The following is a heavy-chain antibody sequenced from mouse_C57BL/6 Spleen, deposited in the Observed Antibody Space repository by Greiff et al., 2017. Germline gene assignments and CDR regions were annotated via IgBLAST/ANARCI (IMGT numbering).Heavy chain of an antibody. Sequence: VQLQQPGAELVKPGASVKLSCKASGYTFTSYWMHWVKQRPGRGLEWIGRIDPNSGGTKYNEKFKSKATLTVDQPSSTAYMQLSRLTSEDSAVYYCAYSNYAGFAYWGQGTLVTVSA. CDR3: AYSNYAGFAY. D-gene: IGHD2-5*01. V-gene: IGHV1-72*01. J-gene: IGHJ3*01. CDR2: IDPNSGGT. CDR1: GYTFTSYW.